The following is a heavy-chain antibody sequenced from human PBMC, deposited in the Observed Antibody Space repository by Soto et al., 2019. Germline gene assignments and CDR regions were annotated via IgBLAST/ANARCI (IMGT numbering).Heavy chain of an antibody. CDR3: TTEGAAARPDYYYYYGMDV. Sequence: GGSLRLSCAASGFTFSNAWMSWVRQAPGKGLEWVGRIKSKTDGGTTDYAAPVKGRFTISRDDSKNTLYLQMNSLKTEDTAVYYCTTEGAAARPDYYYYYGMDVWGQGTTVTVSS. CDR1: GFTFSNAW. CDR2: IKSKTDGGTT. J-gene: IGHJ6*02. V-gene: IGHV3-15*01. D-gene: IGHD6-6*01.